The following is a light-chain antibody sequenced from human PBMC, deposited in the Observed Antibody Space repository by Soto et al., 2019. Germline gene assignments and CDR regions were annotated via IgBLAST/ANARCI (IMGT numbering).Light chain of an antibody. CDR1: ESVSNSY. CDR3: QQYGSSPIT. J-gene: IGKJ5*01. Sequence: EIVLTQSPGTLSLSPGERATLSCRASESVSNSYLAWHQQKPGQGPRLLIYGASSRATGIPDRFSGSGSGTDFTLTISRLEPEDFAVYYCQQYGSSPITFGQGTRLESK. V-gene: IGKV3-20*01. CDR2: GAS.